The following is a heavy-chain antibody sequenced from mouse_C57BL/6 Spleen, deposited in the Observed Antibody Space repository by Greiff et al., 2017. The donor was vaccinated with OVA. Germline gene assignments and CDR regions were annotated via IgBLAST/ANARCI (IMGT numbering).Heavy chain of an antibody. J-gene: IGHJ4*01. Sequence: DVHLVESGGGLVKPGGSLKLSCAASGFTFSDYGMHWVRQAPEKGLEWVAYISSGSSTIYYADTVKGRFTISRDNAKNTLFLQMTSLRSEDTAMYYCARPAQATGYAMDYWGQGTSVTVSS. CDR2: ISSGSSTI. CDR3: ARPAQATGYAMDY. D-gene: IGHD3-2*02. V-gene: IGHV5-17*01. CDR1: GFTFSDYG.